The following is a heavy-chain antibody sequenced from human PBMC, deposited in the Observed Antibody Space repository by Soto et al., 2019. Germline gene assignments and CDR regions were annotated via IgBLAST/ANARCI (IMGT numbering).Heavy chain of an antibody. D-gene: IGHD6-6*01. V-gene: IGHV4-39*01. CDR1: GGSISSSSYY. CDR3: ARQSSTSMSARYFDY. CDR2: IYYTGST. Sequence: QLQLQESGPGLVKPSETLSLTCTVSGGSISSSSYYWVWIRQPPGKGLEWIGTIYYTGSTYYNPSLKSRVTISVDTSKNQFSLRLSSVTAADTAFYFCARQSSTSMSARYFDYWGQGTLVTVSS. J-gene: IGHJ4*02.